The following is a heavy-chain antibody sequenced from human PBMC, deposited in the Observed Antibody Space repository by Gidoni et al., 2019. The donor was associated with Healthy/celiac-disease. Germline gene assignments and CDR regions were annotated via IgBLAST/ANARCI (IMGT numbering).Heavy chain of an antibody. Sequence: EVQLVESGGVVVQPGGSLRLSCAASGFTFADYTMHWVRQAPGQGLEWVSLISWDGGSTYYADSVKGRFTISRDNSKNSLYLQMNSLRTEDTALYYCAKDYSARIAVAGTWFDPWGQGTLVTVSS. V-gene: IGHV3-43*01. J-gene: IGHJ5*02. CDR2: ISWDGGST. CDR1: GFTFADYT. D-gene: IGHD6-19*01. CDR3: AKDYSARIAVAGTWFDP.